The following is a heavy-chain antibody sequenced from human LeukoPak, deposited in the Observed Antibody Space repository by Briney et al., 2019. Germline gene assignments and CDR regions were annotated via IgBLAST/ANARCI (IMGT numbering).Heavy chain of an antibody. D-gene: IGHD2-21*02. CDR1: GGSISSYY. CDR2: IYTSGST. Sequence: PSETLSLTCTVSGGSISSYYWSWIRQPAGKGLEWIGRIYTSGSTNYNPSLKSRVTMSVDTSKNQFSLKLSSVTAADTAAYYCARGDIVVVTAIPGIWFDPWGQGTLVTVSS. CDR3: ARGDIVVVTAIPGIWFDP. V-gene: IGHV4-4*07. J-gene: IGHJ5*02.